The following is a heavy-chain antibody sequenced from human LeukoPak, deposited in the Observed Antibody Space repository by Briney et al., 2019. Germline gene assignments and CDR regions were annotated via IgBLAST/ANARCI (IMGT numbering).Heavy chain of an antibody. V-gene: IGHV3-48*04. Sequence: GGSLRLSCAASGFTFSSYSMNWVRQAPGKGLEWVSYISSSSSTIYYADSVKGRFTISRDNAKNSLYLQVNSLRAEDTAVYYCARDLELTWVDWGQGTLVTVSS. CDR2: ISSSSSTI. D-gene: IGHD1-7*01. CDR1: GFTFSSYS. CDR3: ARDLELTWVD. J-gene: IGHJ4*02.